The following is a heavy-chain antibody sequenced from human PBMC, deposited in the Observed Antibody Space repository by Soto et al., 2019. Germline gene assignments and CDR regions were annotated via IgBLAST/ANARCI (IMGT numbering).Heavy chain of an antibody. CDR3: AAPQRNYYDSSGYLPGMDV. V-gene: IGHV1-58*01. CDR1: GFTVTSVA. D-gene: IGHD3-22*01. CDR2: IVVGSGNT. J-gene: IGHJ6*02. Sequence: SVKVSCKASGFTVTSVAVQWVRQARGQRLEWIGWIVVGSGNTNYTQKFQERVTITRDMSTSTAYMELSSLRSEDTAVYYCAAPQRNYYDSSGYLPGMDVWGQGTTVTVSS.